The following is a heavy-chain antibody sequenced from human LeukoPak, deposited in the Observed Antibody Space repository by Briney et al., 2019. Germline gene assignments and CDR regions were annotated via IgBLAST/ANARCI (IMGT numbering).Heavy chain of an antibody. V-gene: IGHV4-59*01. J-gene: IGHJ4*02. Sequence: SETLSLTCTVSGGSISSYYWSWIRQPPGKGLEWIGYIYYNGSTNYNPSLKSRVTISVDTSKNQFSLKLSSVTAADTAVYYCARDDGDYGKYFSSWGQGTLVTVSS. CDR2: IYYNGST. D-gene: IGHD4-11*01. CDR3: ARDDGDYGKYFSS. CDR1: GGSISSYY.